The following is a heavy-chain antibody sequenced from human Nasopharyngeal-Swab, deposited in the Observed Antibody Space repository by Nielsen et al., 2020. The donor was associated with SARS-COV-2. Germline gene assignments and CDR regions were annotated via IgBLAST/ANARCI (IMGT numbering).Heavy chain of an antibody. CDR2: IDYRRRT. J-gene: IGHJ4*02. CDR3: ASYYVGVDGQKRFDD. Sequence: GSLRLSCTVSGGSVSDTDYFWGWIRQPPVTGLEWIGNIDYRRRTFYNPSLKSRVSISVDMSRNQFSLNLHSVTAADTGVYYCASYYVGVDGQKRFDDWGKGTLVTV. V-gene: IGHV4-39*01. D-gene: IGHD1-26*01. CDR1: GGSVSDTDYF.